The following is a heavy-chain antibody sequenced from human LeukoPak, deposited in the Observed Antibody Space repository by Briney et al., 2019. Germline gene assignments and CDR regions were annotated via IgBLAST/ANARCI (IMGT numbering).Heavy chain of an antibody. CDR3: ARDSSDFWSGYYANWFDP. CDR1: GFTFSSYS. D-gene: IGHD3-3*01. CDR2: ISSSSSYI. Sequence: GGSLRLSCAASGFTFSSYSMTWVRQAPGKGLEWVSSISSSSSYIYYADSVKGRFTISRDNAKNSLYLQMNSLRAEDTAVYYCARDSSDFWSGYYANWFDPWGQGTLVTVSS. V-gene: IGHV3-21*01. J-gene: IGHJ5*02.